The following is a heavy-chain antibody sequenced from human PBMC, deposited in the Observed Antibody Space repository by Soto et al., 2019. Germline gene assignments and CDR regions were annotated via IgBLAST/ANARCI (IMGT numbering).Heavy chain of an antibody. V-gene: IGHV4-30-2*01. Sequence: SYTMSLTSSVSGGSISRGPSSWTWVRKPPGKGLEWIAYISHSGSTYYNPSLKGRVTVSVDRSKNQFSLKLDSVSAADTAIYYCVRESAPSGPNYFDTWGPGTLVTVS. CDR3: VRESAPSGPNYFDT. CDR2: ISHSGST. J-gene: IGHJ5*02. D-gene: IGHD6-13*01. CDR1: GGSISRGPSS.